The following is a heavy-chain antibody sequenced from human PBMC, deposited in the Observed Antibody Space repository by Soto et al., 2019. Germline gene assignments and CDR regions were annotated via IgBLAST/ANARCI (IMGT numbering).Heavy chain of an antibody. CDR2: INAGNGNT. D-gene: IGHD3-10*01. J-gene: IGHJ4*02. CDR1: GYTFTSYA. V-gene: IGHV1-3*01. Sequence: QVQLVQSGAEVKKPGASVKVSCKASGYTFTSYAMHWVRQAPGQRLEWMGWINAGNGNTKYSQKFQGRVTITRDTSASTAYMELSSLRSEDTAVYYCARAMVRGVISPRLDYWGQGTLVTVSS. CDR3: ARAMVRGVISPRLDY.